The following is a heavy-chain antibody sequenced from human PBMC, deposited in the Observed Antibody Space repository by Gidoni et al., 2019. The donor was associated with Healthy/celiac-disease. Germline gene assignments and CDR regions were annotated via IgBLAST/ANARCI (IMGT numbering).Heavy chain of an antibody. D-gene: IGHD4-17*01. CDR2: ISYDGSNK. Sequence: QVQLVESGGGVVQPGRSLRLSCAASGSTFSSHAMHWVRQAPGKWLEWVAVISYDGSNKYYADSVKGRFTISRDNSKNTLYLQMNSLRAEDTAVYYCARDLSYGDGNYYYGMDVWGQGTTVTVSS. CDR1: GSTFSSHA. V-gene: IGHV3-30-3*01. CDR3: ARDLSYGDGNYYYGMDV. J-gene: IGHJ6*02.